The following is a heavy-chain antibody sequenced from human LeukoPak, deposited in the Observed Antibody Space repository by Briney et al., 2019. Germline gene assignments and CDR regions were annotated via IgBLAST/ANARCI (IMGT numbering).Heavy chain of an antibody. CDR1: GYTFTGYY. V-gene: IGHV1-2*02. CDR2: INPNSGGT. CDR3: ARPPTFGSSGYPFDALDI. J-gene: IGHJ3*02. D-gene: IGHD3-22*01. Sequence: ASVKVSCKASGYTFTGYYMHWVRQAPGQGLEWMGWINPNSGGTNYAQKFQGRVTMTRDTSISTAYMELSRLRSDDTAVYYCARPPTFGSSGYPFDALDIWGQGTMVTVSS.